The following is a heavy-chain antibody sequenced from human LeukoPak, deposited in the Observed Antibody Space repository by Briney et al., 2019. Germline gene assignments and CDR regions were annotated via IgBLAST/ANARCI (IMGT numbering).Heavy chain of an antibody. J-gene: IGHJ4*02. V-gene: IGHV4-30-4*01. CDR1: GGSISSGDYY. CDR3: ARGRTTMITYFDY. CDR2: IYYSGST. Sequence: PSQTLSLTCTVSGGSISSGDYYWSWIRQPPGKGLEWIGYIYYSGSTYYNPSLKSRVTISVDTSKNQFSLKLSSVTAADTAVYYCARGRTTMITYFDYWGQGTLVTVSS. D-gene: IGHD3-22*01.